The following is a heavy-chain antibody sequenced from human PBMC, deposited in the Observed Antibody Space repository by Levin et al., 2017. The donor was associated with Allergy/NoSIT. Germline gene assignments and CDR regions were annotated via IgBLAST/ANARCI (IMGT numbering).Heavy chain of an antibody. Sequence: SQTLSLPCTVSGGSISSSSYYWGWIRQTPGKGLEWIGSIYYSGSTYNNPSLKSRVTISVDTSKNQFSLKLSSVTAADTAMYYCARFWRAQGFDYWGQGTLVTVSS. J-gene: IGHJ4*02. V-gene: IGHV4-39*01. CDR1: GGSISSSSYY. CDR2: IYYSGST. CDR3: ARFWRAQGFDY.